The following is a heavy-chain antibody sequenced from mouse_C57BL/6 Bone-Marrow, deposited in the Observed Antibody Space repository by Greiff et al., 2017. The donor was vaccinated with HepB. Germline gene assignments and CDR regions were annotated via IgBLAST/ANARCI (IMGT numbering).Heavy chain of an antibody. CDR1: GYTFPSSW. J-gene: IGHJ3*01. D-gene: IGHD2-5*01. CDR2: IDPETGGT. V-gene: IGHV1-15*01. CDR3: TRGGFSNYFAY. Sequence: QVQLQQSGAELVKPGASVKLSCKASGYTFPSSWLPWVKQTPVHGLEWIGAIDPETGGTAYNQKFKGKAILTADKSSSTAYMELRSLTSEDSAVYYCTRGGFSNYFAYWGQGTLVTVSA.